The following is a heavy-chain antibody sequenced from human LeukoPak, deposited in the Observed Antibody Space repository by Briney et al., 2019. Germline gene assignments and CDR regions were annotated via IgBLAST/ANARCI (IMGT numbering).Heavy chain of an antibody. D-gene: IGHD4-17*01. CDR2: IYYSGST. J-gene: IGHJ4*02. V-gene: IGHV4-31*03. Sequence: SETLSLTCTVSGGSISSGGYYWSWIRQHPGKGLEWIGYIYYSGSTYYNPSLKSRVTISVDTSKNQFSLKLSSVTAADTAVYYCARDWSGDYCFGYWGQGTLVTVSS. CDR3: ARDWSGDYCFGY. CDR1: GGSISSGGYY.